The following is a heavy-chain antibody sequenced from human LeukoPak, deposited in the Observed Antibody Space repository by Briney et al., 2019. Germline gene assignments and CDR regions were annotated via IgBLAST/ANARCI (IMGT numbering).Heavy chain of an antibody. CDR1: GFTFSSYG. Sequence: PGGSLRLSCAASGFTFSSYGMSWVRQAPGKGLEWVSAISGSGGSTYYADSVKGRFTISRDNSKNTLYLQMNSLRAEDTAVYYCAKAGYGDYAFNGYYWGQGTLVTVSS. V-gene: IGHV3-23*01. CDR2: ISGSGGST. CDR3: AKAGYGDYAFNGYY. D-gene: IGHD4-17*01. J-gene: IGHJ4*02.